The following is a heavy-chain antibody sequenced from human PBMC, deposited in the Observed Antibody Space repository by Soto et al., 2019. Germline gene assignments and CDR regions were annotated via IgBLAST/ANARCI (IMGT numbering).Heavy chain of an antibody. J-gene: IGHJ6*02. D-gene: IGHD6-19*01. Sequence: QVQLVQSGAEVKKPGSSVKVSCKASGGTFSSYAISWVRQAPGQGLEWMGGIIPIFGTANYAQKFQSRVTITADESTRTAYMELRSLRSEATAVYYCATHSCGAGSYYSGIDVWGQGTTVTVSS. CDR2: IIPIFGTA. V-gene: IGHV1-69*12. CDR3: ATHSCGAGSYYSGIDV. CDR1: GGTFSSYA.